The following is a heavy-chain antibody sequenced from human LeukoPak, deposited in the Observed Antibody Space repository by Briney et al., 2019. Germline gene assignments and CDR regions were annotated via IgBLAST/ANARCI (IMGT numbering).Heavy chain of an antibody. CDR2: IYYSGST. CDR3: ARQSYSYAMAV. V-gene: IGHV4-39*01. CDR1: GGSISSTNYY. Sequence: KPSETLSLTCTVSGGSISSTNYYWGWIRQPPGKGLEWIGSIYYSGSTYYNPSLKSRVTISVDTSKNQFSLKLTSVTAADTAAYYCARQSYSYAMAVWGQGTTVTVSS. J-gene: IGHJ6*02.